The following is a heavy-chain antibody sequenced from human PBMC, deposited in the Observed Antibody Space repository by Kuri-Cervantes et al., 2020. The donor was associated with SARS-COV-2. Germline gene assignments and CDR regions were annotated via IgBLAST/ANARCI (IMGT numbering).Heavy chain of an antibody. V-gene: IGHV3-53*01. CDR1: GFTVSSNY. D-gene: IGHD4-23*01. CDR3: ARGGGNSEVWVEYFDH. J-gene: IGHJ4*02. Sequence: GGSLRLSCAASGFTVSSNYMSWVRQAPGKGLEWVSVIYSGGSTYYADSVKGRFTISRDNSKNTLYLQMNSLRAEDTAVYYCARGGGNSEVWVEYFDHWGQGTLVTVSS. CDR2: IYSGGST.